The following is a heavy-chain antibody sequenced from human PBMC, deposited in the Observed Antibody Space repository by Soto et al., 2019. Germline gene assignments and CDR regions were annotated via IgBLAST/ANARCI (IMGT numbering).Heavy chain of an antibody. J-gene: IGHJ6*02. D-gene: IGHD3-16*01. CDR2: ISPYNDYT. Sequence: QVQLVQSAAEVKKPGASVKVTCKASGYTFIRYGITWVRQAPGQGLEWVGWISPYNDYTEYAQKFHGRVTMTTDTSSRTVTMALRGVRSDDTPVYYCARGGYYDNLGKKLNYYGLDVWGQGTTVTVSS. CDR1: GYTFIRYG. V-gene: IGHV1-18*01. CDR3: ARGGYYDNLGKKLNYYGLDV.